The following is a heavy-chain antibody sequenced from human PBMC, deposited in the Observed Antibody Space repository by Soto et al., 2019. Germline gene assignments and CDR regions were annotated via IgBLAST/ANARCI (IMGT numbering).Heavy chain of an antibody. CDR2: IWNSGINK. Sequence: GVSLRLSCASSGFTFSSYSMSCVRHTPGNGLELVSFIWNSGINKYYADSVKGRFTISRDNSKNTLYLQMNSLRAEDTAVYYCARDSHPFGGVIVSVRDPDAFDIWGQGTMVTVSS. J-gene: IGHJ3*02. CDR1: GFTFSSYS. CDR3: ARDSHPFGGVIVSVRDPDAFDI. D-gene: IGHD3-16*02. V-gene: IGHV3-33*01.